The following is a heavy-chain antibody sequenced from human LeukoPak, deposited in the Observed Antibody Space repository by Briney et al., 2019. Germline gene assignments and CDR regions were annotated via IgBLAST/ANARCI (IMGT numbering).Heavy chain of an antibody. V-gene: IGHV3-74*01. CDR2: INSDGSST. Sequence: GGSLRLSCAASGFTFSSYWMHWVRHAPGEGLVWVSRINSDGSSTIYADSVKGRFTISRDNAKNTLYLQMNSLRAEDTAVYYCAKLQSPKDYWGQGTLVTVSS. CDR3: AKLQSPKDY. CDR1: GFTFSSYW. D-gene: IGHD2-15*01. J-gene: IGHJ4*02.